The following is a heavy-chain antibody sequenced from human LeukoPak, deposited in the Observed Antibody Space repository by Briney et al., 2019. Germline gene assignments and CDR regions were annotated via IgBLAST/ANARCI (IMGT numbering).Heavy chain of an antibody. J-gene: IGHJ4*02. CDR1: GYTFTSYG. CDR2: INAYNGNT. Sequence: ASVKVSCKASGYTFTSYGISWVRQAPGQGLEWMGWINAYNGNTNYAQKLQGRVTMTTDTSTSTAYMELRSLRSDDTAVYYCARDQYYYGSGSYIDYWGQGTLVTVSS. D-gene: IGHD3-10*01. V-gene: IGHV1-18*01. CDR3: ARDQYYYGSGSYIDY.